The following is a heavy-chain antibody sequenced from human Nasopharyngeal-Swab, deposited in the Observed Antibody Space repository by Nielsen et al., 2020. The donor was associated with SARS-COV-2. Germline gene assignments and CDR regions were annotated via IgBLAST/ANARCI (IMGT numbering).Heavy chain of an antibody. CDR1: GFTFSSYS. D-gene: IGHD3-10*01. CDR3: ARRDMVRGVIQVYYYYGMDV. CDR2: ISSSSSYI. J-gene: IGHJ6*02. Sequence: GGSLRLSCAASGFTFSSYSMNWVRQAPGKGLEWVSSISSSSSYIYYADSVKGRFTISRDNAKNSLYLQMNSLRAEDTAVYYCARRDMVRGVIQVYYYYGMDVWGQGTTVTVSS. V-gene: IGHV3-21*04.